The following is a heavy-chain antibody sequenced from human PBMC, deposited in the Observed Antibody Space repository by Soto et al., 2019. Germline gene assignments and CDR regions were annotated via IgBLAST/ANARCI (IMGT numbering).Heavy chain of an antibody. Sequence: QVQLQESGPGLVKPSQTLSLTCTVSGGSISSGGYYWSWIRQHPGRGLEWIGYIYYSGSTYYNPSLKSRVTISVDTSKNQFSLKLSSVTAADTAVYYCARDLRKSYYYCGMDVWGQGTTVTVSS. CDR2: IYYSGST. J-gene: IGHJ6*02. V-gene: IGHV4-31*03. CDR1: GGSISSGGYY. CDR3: ARDLRKSYYYCGMDV. D-gene: IGHD3-16*01.